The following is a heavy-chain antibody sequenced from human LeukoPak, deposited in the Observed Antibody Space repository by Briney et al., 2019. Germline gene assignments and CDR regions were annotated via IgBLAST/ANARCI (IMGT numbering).Heavy chain of an antibody. D-gene: IGHD4-17*01. CDR2: ISGSGGST. V-gene: IGHV3-23*01. CDR3: AQYLVGGTTLYYYGMDV. CDR1: GFTFSSYA. J-gene: IGHJ6*02. Sequence: GGSLRLSCAASGFTFSSYAMSWVRQAPGKGLEWVSAISGSGGSTYYADSVKGRFTISRDNSKNTLYLQMNSLRAEDTAVYYCAQYLVGGTTLYYYGMDVWGQGTTVTVSS.